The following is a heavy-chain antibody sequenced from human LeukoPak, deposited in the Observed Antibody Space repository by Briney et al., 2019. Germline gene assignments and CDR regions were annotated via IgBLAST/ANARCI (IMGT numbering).Heavy chain of an antibody. J-gene: IGHJ6*02. CDR1: GFTFSDYW. Sequence: GGSLRLSCAASGFTFSDYWMHWVRQAPGKGLVWVSRIISDGTSATYADFVKDRFTISRDNAKNTLYLEMNSLRADDTAVYFCARDARYNIDVWGQGTTVTVSS. CDR3: ARDARYNIDV. V-gene: IGHV3-74*01. D-gene: IGHD3-9*01. CDR2: IISDGTSA.